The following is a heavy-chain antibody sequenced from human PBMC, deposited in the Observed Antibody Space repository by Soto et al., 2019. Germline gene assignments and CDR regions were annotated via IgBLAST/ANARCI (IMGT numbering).Heavy chain of an antibody. CDR2: ISYDGSNK. J-gene: IGHJ4*02. V-gene: IGHV3-30-3*01. Sequence: QVQLVESGGGVVQPGRSLRLSCAASGFTFSSYAMHWVRQAPGKGLEWVAVISYDGSNKYYADSVKGRFTISRDNSKNTLYLKMNSLRAEDTYVYDCARYLKYSSGWYGVDYWGQGTLVTVSS. D-gene: IGHD6-19*01. CDR3: ARYLKYSSGWYGVDY. CDR1: GFTFSSYA.